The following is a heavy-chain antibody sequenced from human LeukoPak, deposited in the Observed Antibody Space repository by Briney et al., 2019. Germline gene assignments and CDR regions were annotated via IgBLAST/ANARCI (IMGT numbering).Heavy chain of an antibody. V-gene: IGHV4-61*02. CDR2: IYTSGST. CDR1: GGSISSGSYY. J-gene: IGHJ4*02. CDR3: ARATYYYDSSGYYCAPVDDY. D-gene: IGHD3-22*01. Sequence: SQTPSLTCTVSGGSISSGSYYWSWIRQPAGKGLEWIGRIYTSGSTNYNPSLKSRVTISVDTSKNQFSLKLSSVTAADTAVYYCARATYYYDSSGYYCAPVDDYWGQGTLVTVSS.